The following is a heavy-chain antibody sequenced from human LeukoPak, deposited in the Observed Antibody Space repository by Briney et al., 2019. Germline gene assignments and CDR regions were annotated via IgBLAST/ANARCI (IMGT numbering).Heavy chain of an antibody. D-gene: IGHD3-3*01. J-gene: IGHJ5*02. CDR1: GYTFTSYA. CDR2: INAGNGNT. V-gene: IGHV1-3*01. CDR3: ARYDFLGWFDP. Sequence: GASVKVSCKASGYTFTSYAMHWVRQAPGQRLEWMGWINAGNGNTKYSQKFQGRVTITRDTSASTAYMELSSLRSEDTAVFYCARYDFLGWFDPWGQGTLVTVSS.